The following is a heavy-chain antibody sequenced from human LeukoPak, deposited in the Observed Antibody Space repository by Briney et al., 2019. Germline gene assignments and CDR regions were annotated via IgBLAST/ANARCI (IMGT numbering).Heavy chain of an antibody. V-gene: IGHV3-23*01. CDR3: AKVGHGYSSIPLLDY. CDR1: GFTFSSYA. Sequence: GGSLRLSCAASGFTFSSYAMSWVRQAPGKGLEWVSAISGSGSTYYADSVKGRFTISRDNSKNTLYLQMNSLRAEDTAVYYCAKVGHGYSSIPLLDYWGQGTLVTVSS. D-gene: IGHD6-13*01. J-gene: IGHJ4*02. CDR2: ISGSGST.